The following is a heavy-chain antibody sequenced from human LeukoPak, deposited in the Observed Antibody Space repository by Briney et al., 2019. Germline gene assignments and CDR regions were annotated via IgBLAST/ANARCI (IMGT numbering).Heavy chain of an antibody. CDR1: GYTFTGYY. J-gene: IGHJ4*02. CDR2: INPNSGGT. D-gene: IGHD3-10*01. V-gene: IGHV1-2*02. Sequence: ASVKVSCKASGYTFTGYYMHWVRQAPGQGLEWMGWINPNSGGTNYAQKFQGRVTMTRDTSISTAYMELSRLRSDDTAVYYCARDFTGSGSYSVFDYWGQGTLVTVSS. CDR3: ARDFTGSGSYSVFDY.